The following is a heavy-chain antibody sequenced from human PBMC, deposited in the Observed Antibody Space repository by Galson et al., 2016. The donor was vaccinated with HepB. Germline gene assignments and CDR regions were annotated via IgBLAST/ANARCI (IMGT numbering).Heavy chain of an antibody. J-gene: IGHJ3*02. CDR1: GGSISSSTNA. D-gene: IGHD2-8*01. Sequence: SETLYLTCGVSGGSISSSTNAWAWIRQPPGKGLEWIATIYDIGSPYYNPSLKSRVTISVDTSKRQCSLKLTSVIAADTAMYFCARSNGRKFNRRAFDIWGQGTMVTVSS. V-gene: IGHV4-39*01. CDR2: IYDIGSP. CDR3: ARSNGRKFNRRAFDI.